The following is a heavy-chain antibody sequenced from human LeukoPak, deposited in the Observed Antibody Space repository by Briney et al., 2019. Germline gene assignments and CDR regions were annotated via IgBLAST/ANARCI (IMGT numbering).Heavy chain of an antibody. CDR3: ARRPRDTAKGYFDY. J-gene: IGHJ4*02. CDR1: GGSISSSTW. D-gene: IGHD5-18*01. CDR2: ISRSGRT. V-gene: IGHV4-4*02. Sequence: SETLSLTCAVSGGSISSSTWWCWVRQPPGKGLEWVGEISRSGRTNYNPSLKSRVTISVDTSKNQFSLKLSSVTAADTAVYYCARRPRDTAKGYFDYWGQGTLVTVSS.